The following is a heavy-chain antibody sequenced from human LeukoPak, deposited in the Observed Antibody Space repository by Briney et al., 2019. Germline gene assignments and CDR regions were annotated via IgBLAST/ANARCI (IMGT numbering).Heavy chain of an antibody. Sequence: GGSLRLSCAASGFTFSDYYMSWIRQAPGKGLEWVSYISSSSSYTNYADSVKGRFTISRDNAKNSLYLQMNSLRAEDTAVYYCASARAGYGWFDPWGQGTLVTVSS. V-gene: IGHV3-11*03. CDR2: ISSSSSYT. CDR1: GFTFSDYY. CDR3: ASARAGYGWFDP. J-gene: IGHJ5*02. D-gene: IGHD3-9*01.